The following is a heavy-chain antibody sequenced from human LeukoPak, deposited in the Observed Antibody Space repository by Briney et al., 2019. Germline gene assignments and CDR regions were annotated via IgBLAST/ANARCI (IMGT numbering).Heavy chain of an antibody. J-gene: IGHJ4*02. CDR3: TRKYSSGWYFY. CDR1: GVTFGDDA. D-gene: IGHD6-19*01. Sequence: GGSLRLSCTASGVTFGDDAMSWVRQAPGKGLEWVGFIRSKAYGGTTEYAASVKGRLTISRDDSKSIAYLQMNSLKTEDTAVYYRTRKYSSGWYFYWGQGTLVTVSS. V-gene: IGHV3-49*04. CDR2: IRSKAYGGTT.